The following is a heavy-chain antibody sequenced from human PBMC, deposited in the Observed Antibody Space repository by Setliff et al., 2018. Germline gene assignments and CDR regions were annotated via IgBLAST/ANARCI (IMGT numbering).Heavy chain of an antibody. CDR3: ARDNGRLPTEKSPYYFYYMDV. D-gene: IGHD4-4*01. J-gene: IGHJ6*03. CDR2: MYTDGSTM. CDR1: GFTFTSYW. V-gene: IGHV3-74*01. Sequence: GGSLRLSCAASGFTFTSYWMHWVRQAPGKGLVWVSRMYTDGSTMYYADSVKGRFTISRDNDKNSMYLQMNSLGAEDTAVYYCARDNGRLPTEKSPYYFYYMDVWGEGTTVTVSS.